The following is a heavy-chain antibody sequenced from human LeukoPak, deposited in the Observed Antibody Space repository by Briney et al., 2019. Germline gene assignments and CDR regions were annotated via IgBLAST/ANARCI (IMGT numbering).Heavy chain of an antibody. CDR2: IKSKTDGGTT. CDR3: TTDQLEYSSPRDYMDV. V-gene: IGHV3-15*01. CDR1: GFTFGDYA. J-gene: IGHJ6*03. D-gene: IGHD6-6*01. Sequence: GGSLRLSCTASGFTFGDYAMNWVRQAPGRGLEWVGRIKSKTDGGTTDYAAPVKGRFTISRDDSKNTLYLQMNSLKTEDTAVYYCTTDQLEYSSPRDYMDVWGKGTTVTVSS.